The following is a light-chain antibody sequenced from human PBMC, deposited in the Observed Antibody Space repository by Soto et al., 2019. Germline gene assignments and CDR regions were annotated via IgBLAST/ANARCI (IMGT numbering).Light chain of an antibody. CDR2: DAS. J-gene: IGKJ1*01. CDR3: QQSYYSSWT. V-gene: IGKV1-39*01. Sequence: DIQMTQSPSSLSASVGDRVTITCRASQSISRRLNWYQQKPGKVPKVLIYDASSLQSGVPPRFSGSGSGTDFTLTISSLHPDDFATYYCQQSYYSSWTFGEGIKVESK. CDR1: QSISRR.